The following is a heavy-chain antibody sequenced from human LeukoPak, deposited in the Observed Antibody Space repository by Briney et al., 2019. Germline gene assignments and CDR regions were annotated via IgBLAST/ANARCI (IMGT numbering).Heavy chain of an antibody. V-gene: IGHV4-4*07. CDR1: GGSISSYY. J-gene: IGHJ4*02. D-gene: IGHD2-15*01. Sequence: SETLSLTCTVSGGSISSYYWSWVRQPAGKGLEWIGRIYTSGDTNYNPSLQSRVIISVETSKNQFSLKMSSVTAADTAVYYCGRESVGYCSGGPCPYYFDYWDRGTLVTVSS. CDR3: GRESVGYCSGGPCPYYFDY. CDR2: IYTSGDT.